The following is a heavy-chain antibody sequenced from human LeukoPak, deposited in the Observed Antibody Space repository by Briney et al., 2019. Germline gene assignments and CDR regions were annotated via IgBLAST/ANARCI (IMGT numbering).Heavy chain of an antibody. CDR2: TRSDGRNN. CDR1: GFTFSNYG. J-gene: IGHJ4*02. Sequence: GGSLRLSCAASGFTFSNYGMHWVRQTPGKGLEWVAFTRSDGRNNYYVDSVRGRFTISRDNSKNTLYLQMNSLRVEDTAVYYCAKSINSGSLLDYWGQGTLVTVSS. D-gene: IGHD3-22*01. CDR3: AKSINSGSLLDY. V-gene: IGHV3-30*02.